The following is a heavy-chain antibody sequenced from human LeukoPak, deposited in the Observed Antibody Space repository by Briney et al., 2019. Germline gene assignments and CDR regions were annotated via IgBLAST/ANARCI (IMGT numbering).Heavy chain of an antibody. Sequence: GASVKVSCKDSGYTLTELSMHWVRQAPGKGLEWMGGFDPEDGETIYAQKFQGRVTMTEDTSTDTAYMELSSLRSEDTAVYYCATQLKIQTLDYDFWSGNHFDYWGQGTLVTVSS. CDR2: FDPEDGET. CDR1: GYTLTELS. CDR3: ATQLKIQTLDYDFWSGNHFDY. D-gene: IGHD3-3*01. V-gene: IGHV1-24*01. J-gene: IGHJ4*02.